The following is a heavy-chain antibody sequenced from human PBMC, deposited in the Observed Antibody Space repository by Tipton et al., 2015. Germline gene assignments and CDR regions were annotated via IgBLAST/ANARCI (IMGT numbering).Heavy chain of an antibody. CDR2: MNPNSGNT. D-gene: IGHD1-1*01. Sequence: QVQLVQSGAEVKKPGASVKVSCKASGYTFSSYGINWVRQAPGQGLEWMGWMNPNSGNTGYAQKFQGRVTMTSDTSISTAYMELTSLRSEDTAVYFCARYHDPFDYWGQGTLVTVSS. V-gene: IGHV1-8*01. CDR3: ARYHDPFDY. J-gene: IGHJ4*02. CDR1: GYTFSSYG.